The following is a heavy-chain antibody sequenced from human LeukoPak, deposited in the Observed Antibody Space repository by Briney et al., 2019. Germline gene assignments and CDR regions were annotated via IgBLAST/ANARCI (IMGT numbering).Heavy chain of an antibody. CDR2: ISYDGINK. CDR1: GFTFSRFA. CDR3: AKGREWELLSAFDI. V-gene: IGHV3-30-3*01. D-gene: IGHD1-26*01. Sequence: GGSLRLSCAASGFTFSRFAMHWVRQAPGKGLEWVAVISYDGINKYYADSVKGRFTVSRDNSKNTLYVQMNSLRAEDTAVYYCAKGREWELLSAFDIWGQGTMVTVSS. J-gene: IGHJ3*02.